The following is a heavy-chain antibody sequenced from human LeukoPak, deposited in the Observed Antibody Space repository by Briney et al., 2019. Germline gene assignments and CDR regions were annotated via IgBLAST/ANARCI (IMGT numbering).Heavy chain of an antibody. Sequence: ASVKVSCKASGYTFTSYGISWVRQAPGQGLEWMGWINPNSGGTNYAQKFQGRVTMTRDTSISTAYMELSRLRSDDTAVYYCAREITGTTIWYNWFDPWGQGTLVTVSS. V-gene: IGHV1-2*02. J-gene: IGHJ5*02. D-gene: IGHD1-7*01. CDR1: GYTFTSYG. CDR3: AREITGTTIWYNWFDP. CDR2: INPNSGGT.